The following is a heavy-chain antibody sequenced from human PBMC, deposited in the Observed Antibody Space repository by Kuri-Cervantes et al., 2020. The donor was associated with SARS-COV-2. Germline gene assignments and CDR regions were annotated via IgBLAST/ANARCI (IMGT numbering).Heavy chain of an antibody. Sequence: SVKVSCKASGGTFSTYGFTWVRQAPGQGLEWMGGIIPFFGTPNYAQKFEGRVTITADESTSTAYMELSSLRFEDTAVYYCARDPANTASIDYWGQGTLVTVSS. D-gene: IGHD5-18*01. CDR2: IIPFFGTP. CDR3: ARDPANTASIDY. J-gene: IGHJ4*02. V-gene: IGHV1-69*13. CDR1: GGTFSTYG.